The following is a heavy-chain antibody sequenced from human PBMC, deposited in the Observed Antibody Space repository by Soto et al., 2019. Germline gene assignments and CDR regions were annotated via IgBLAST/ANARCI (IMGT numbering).Heavy chain of an antibody. J-gene: IGHJ4*02. V-gene: IGHV4-34*01. D-gene: IGHD3-22*01. CDR3: ARRMYYYDSSGYYSHTPINCFDY. CDR2: INHSGST. CDR1: GGSFSGYY. Sequence: SETLSLTCAVYGGSFSGYYWSWIRQPPGKGLEWIGEINHSGSTNYNPSLKSRVTISVDTSKNQFSLKLSSVTAADTAVYYCARRMYYYDSSGYYSHTPINCFDYWGQGTLVTVSS.